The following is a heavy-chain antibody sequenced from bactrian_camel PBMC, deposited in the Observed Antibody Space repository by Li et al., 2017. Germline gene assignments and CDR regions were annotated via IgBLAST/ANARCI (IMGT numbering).Heavy chain of an antibody. D-gene: IGHD3*01. CDR3: AADRTWGNILRGTPNY. J-gene: IGHJ4*01. V-gene: IGHV3S40*01. Sequence: VQLVESGGGSVQPAGSLRLSCAASGFTFSDYHMTWVRQVSGKGLSWVSTIDNGVSTYTDSVKGRFTISRDNAKNTLYLQMNNLQPEDTAMYYCAADRTWGNILRGTPNYWGQGTQVTVS. CDR2: IDNGVS. CDR1: GFTFSDYH.